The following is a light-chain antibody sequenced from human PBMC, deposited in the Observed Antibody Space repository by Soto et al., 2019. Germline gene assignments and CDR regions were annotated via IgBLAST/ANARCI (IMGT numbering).Light chain of an antibody. J-gene: IGKJ1*01. CDR2: GAS. Sequence: EIVLTQSPGTLSLSPGERATLSCRASQSVSNSYIAWYQQKPGQAPRLLIYGASSRATGIPDRFSGSGSGTDFTLTISRLEPEDFAVYYCQQYNNWPWTFGQGTKVEIK. V-gene: IGKV3-20*01. CDR3: QQYNNWPWT. CDR1: QSVSNSY.